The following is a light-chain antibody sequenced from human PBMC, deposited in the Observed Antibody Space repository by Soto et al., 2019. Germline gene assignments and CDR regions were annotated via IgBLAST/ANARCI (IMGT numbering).Light chain of an antibody. CDR2: DAS. CDR1: QSVSSY. J-gene: IGKJ1*01. Sequence: EIVLTQSPATLSLCPGERATLSCRASQSVSSYLAWYQQKPGQAPRLLIYDASNRATGIPARFSGSGSGTDFTLTISSLEPEDFAVYYCQQRSNWPRGTFGQGTKVDIK. CDR3: QQRSNWPRGT. V-gene: IGKV3-11*01.